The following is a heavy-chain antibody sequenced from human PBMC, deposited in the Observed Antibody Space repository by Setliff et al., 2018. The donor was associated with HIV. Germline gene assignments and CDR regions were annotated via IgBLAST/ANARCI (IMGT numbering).Heavy chain of an antibody. D-gene: IGHD6-13*01. CDR1: GGSFSAYH. J-gene: IGHJ5*02. Sequence: PSETLSLTCAVYGGSFSAYHWSWIRQTPGKGLEWLGEINHSGSTAYNLALESRVSMSIDTSKNQFSLKLTSVTAADTAVYYCARGPYTSSWYVSVYWFDPWGQGTLVTVSS. CDR2: INHSGST. CDR3: ARGPYTSSWYVSVYWFDP. V-gene: IGHV4-34*01.